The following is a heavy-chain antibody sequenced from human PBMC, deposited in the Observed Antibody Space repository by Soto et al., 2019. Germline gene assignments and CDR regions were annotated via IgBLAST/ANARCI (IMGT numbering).Heavy chain of an antibody. J-gene: IGHJ4*02. CDR3: ARGRGTVTPRIDY. CDR1: GGSFSGYY. CDR2: INHRGST. Sequence: SETLSLTCAVYGGSFSGYYWSWIPQPPGKGREWIGEINHRGSTNYNPSLKSRVTISVDTSKNQFSLKLSSVTAADTAVYYCARGRGTVTPRIDYWGQGTLVTVSS. D-gene: IGHD4-17*01. V-gene: IGHV4-34*01.